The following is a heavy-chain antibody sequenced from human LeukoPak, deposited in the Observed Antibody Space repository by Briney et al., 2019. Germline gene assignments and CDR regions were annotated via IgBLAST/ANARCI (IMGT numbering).Heavy chain of an antibody. Sequence: PSETLSLTCTVSGGSISSYYWSWMRQPPGEGREWVGYIYYSGSTNYNPSLKSRIHISVATSENQSSLKLSSVTAADTAVYYCARRTYGSGSSLPSYYFDYWGQRTLVTVSS. J-gene: IGHJ4*02. V-gene: IGHV4-59*01. D-gene: IGHD3-10*01. CDR2: IYYSGST. CDR1: GGSISSYY. CDR3: ARRTYGSGSSLPSYYFDY.